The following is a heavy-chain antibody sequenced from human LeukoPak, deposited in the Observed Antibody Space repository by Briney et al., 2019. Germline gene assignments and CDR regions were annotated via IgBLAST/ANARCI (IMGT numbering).Heavy chain of an antibody. CDR2: IYSGGSI. J-gene: IGHJ4*02. V-gene: IGHV3-66*01. Sequence: GGSLRLSCAASGFTVSSNYMSWVRQAPGKGLEWVSVIYSGGSIYYTDSVKGRFTISRDNSKNTLYLQMNSLRAEDAAVYYCARGFVYTGLDYWGQGTLVTVSS. CDR3: ARGFVYTGLDY. D-gene: IGHD5/OR15-5a*01. CDR1: GFTVSSNY.